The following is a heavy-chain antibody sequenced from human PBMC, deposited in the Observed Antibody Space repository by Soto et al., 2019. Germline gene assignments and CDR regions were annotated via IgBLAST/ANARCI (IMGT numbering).Heavy chain of an antibody. CDR2: ISYDGTNK. V-gene: IGHV3-30*18. Sequence: QVQLVESGGGEVQPGRSLTISCAASGFTFSTYGMHWVRQTPGKWLEWVAVISYDGTNKFYSDSVKCRFTISRDTFKNTLTLQMNSLRADDTAVYSCAKDLQSYGDYDYYCYGMDVWGLGTRVTVSS. D-gene: IGHD4-17*01. J-gene: IGHJ6*02. CDR1: GFTFSTYG. CDR3: AKDLQSYGDYDYYCYGMDV.